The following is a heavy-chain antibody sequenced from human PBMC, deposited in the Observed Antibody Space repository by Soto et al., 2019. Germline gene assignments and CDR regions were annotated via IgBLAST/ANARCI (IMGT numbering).Heavy chain of an antibody. CDR2: IKSFADGGTT. J-gene: IGHJ4*02. CDR3: TRRPKAADIGVGSLDF. Sequence: EVKLVDSGGDLVKPGGSLRLSCAASGYSFTDAWMNWVRQAPGKGLEWVGRIKSFADGGTTEYAAPVKGRFGISREDSTLTVFLQMNSLQTEDTAVYYCTRRPKAADIGVGSLDFWGRGTLVTVSA. CDR1: GYSFTDAW. D-gene: IGHD3-9*01. V-gene: IGHV3-15*07.